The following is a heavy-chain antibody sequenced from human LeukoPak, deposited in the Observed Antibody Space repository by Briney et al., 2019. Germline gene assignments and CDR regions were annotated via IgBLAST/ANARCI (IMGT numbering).Heavy chain of an antibody. CDR1: GYSLTELS. CDR3: ATDLGDSDNYLNDAFDL. D-gene: IGHD3-22*01. J-gene: IGHJ3*01. Sequence: ASVKVSCKVSGYSLTELSIHWVRQAPGTGLEWMGGFDPESGETIYVEQFEARVTMTEDTSTDTAYMELSSLRSEDTGLYFCATDLGDSDNYLNDAFDLWGQGTMVTVS. V-gene: IGHV1-24*01. CDR2: FDPESGET.